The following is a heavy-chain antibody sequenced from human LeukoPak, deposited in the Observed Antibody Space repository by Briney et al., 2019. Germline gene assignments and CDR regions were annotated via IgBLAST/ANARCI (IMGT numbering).Heavy chain of an antibody. CDR3: ARSRHSYDSSGFPHY. V-gene: IGHV3-20*04. D-gene: IGHD3-22*01. CDR2: INCNCGST. CDR1: GFTFDDYS. Sequence: PGGSLRLSCAASGFTFDDYSMTWVRQAPGKGLEWVPGINCNCGSTGYADSVKGRFTISRDNAKNSLYLQMHSLRAQDTALYFFARSRHSYDSSGFPHYWGQGTLVTVSS. J-gene: IGHJ4*02.